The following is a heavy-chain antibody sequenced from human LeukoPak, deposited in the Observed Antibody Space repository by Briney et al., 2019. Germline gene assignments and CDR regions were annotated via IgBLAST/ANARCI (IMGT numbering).Heavy chain of an antibody. D-gene: IGHD6-13*01. J-gene: IGHJ4*02. CDR3: AKDSSSYKPYYFDY. CDR2: ISWDGGST. Sequence: GGSLRLSCAASGFTFDDYAMHWVRQAPGKGLEWVSLISWDGGSTYYADSVKGRFTISRDNSKNTLYLQMNSLRAEDTAVYYCAKDSSSYKPYYFDYWGQGTLVTVSS. V-gene: IGHV3-43D*03. CDR1: GFTFDDYA.